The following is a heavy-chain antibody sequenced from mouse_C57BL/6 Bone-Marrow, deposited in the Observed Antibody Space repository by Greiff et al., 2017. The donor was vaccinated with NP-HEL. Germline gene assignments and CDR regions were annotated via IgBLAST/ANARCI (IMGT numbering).Heavy chain of an antibody. CDR2: ISSGGSYT. D-gene: IGHD3-2*02. CDR1: GFTFSSYG. J-gene: IGHJ3*01. Sequence: EVMLVESGGDLVKPGGSLKLSCAASGFTFSSYGMSWVRQTPDKRLEWVATISSGGSYTYYPDSVKGRLTISRENAKNTLYLQMSSLKSEDTAMYYCARQLRLRGVWFAYWGQGTLVTVSA. V-gene: IGHV5-6*01. CDR3: ARQLRLRGVWFAY.